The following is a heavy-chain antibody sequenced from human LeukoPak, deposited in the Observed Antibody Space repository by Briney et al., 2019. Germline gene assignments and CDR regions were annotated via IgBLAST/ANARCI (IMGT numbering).Heavy chain of an antibody. Sequence: SETLSLTCAVYGGSFSGYYWSWIRQPPGKGLEWIGEINHSGSTNYNPSLKSRVSISVDTSKNQFSLKLNSVTAADTAVYYCARAPGAAIDWGQGTLVTVSA. CDR3: ARAPGAAID. J-gene: IGHJ4*02. D-gene: IGHD2-2*01. V-gene: IGHV4-34*01. CDR1: GGSFSGYY. CDR2: INHSGST.